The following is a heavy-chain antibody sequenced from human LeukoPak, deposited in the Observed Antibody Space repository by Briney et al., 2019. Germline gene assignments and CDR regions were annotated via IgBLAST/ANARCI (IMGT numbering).Heavy chain of an antibody. J-gene: IGHJ4*02. CDR2: INRDGSST. Sequence: PGGSLRLSCAASGFTFSTYWMHWVRQAPGKGLVWVSRINRDGSSTSYADSVKGRFTISRDNSKNTLYLQMNSPRAEDTAVYYCAKGGSGSYLLYFDYWGQGTLVTVSS. D-gene: IGHD1-26*01. V-gene: IGHV3-74*01. CDR1: GFTFSTYW. CDR3: AKGGSGSYLLYFDY.